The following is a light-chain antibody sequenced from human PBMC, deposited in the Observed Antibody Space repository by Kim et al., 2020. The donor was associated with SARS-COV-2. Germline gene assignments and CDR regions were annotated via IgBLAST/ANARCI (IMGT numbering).Light chain of an antibody. CDR3: QQYGSSPT. J-gene: IGKJ1*01. CDR2: DAS. V-gene: IGKV3-20*01. CDR1: QSVSSSS. Sequence: EIVLTQSPGTLSLSPGERATLSCRASQSVSSSSLAWYQQKPGQAPRLLIYDASTRATGIPARFSGSGSGTHFTLIITRLQPEDFAVYYCQQYGSSPTFGQGTKVEIK.